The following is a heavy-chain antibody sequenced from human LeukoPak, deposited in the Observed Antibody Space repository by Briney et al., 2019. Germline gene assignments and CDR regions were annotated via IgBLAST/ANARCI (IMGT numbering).Heavy chain of an antibody. D-gene: IGHD3-9*01. CDR1: GYTFTGYY. J-gene: IGHJ6*03. CDR3: ARDSEAPRYFDWLTPRGYYYMDV. CDR2: INPNSGGT. Sequence: ASVKVSCKASGYTFTGYYMHWVRQAPGQGLEWMGRINPNSGGTNYAQKFQGRVTMTRDTSISTAYMEVSRLRSDDTAVYYCARDSEAPRYFDWLTPRGYYYMDVWGKGTTVTVSS. V-gene: IGHV1-2*06.